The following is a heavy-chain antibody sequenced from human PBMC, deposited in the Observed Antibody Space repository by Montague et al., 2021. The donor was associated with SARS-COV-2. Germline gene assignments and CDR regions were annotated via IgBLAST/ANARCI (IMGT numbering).Heavy chain of an antibody. CDR2: IYSSGSST. Sequence: SLRLSCAASGFTFSNYAMSWVRQAPGKGLEWVSVIYSSGSSTYYADSVKGRFTISRDNSKNTLYLQMNSPRAEDTAVYYCAKDPHYDFWSGYYFDYWGQGTLVTVSS. CDR3: AKDPHYDFWSGYYFDY. V-gene: IGHV3-23*03. J-gene: IGHJ4*02. D-gene: IGHD3-3*01. CDR1: GFTFSNYA.